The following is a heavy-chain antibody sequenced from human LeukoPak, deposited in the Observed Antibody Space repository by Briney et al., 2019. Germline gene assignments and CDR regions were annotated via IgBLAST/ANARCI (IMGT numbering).Heavy chain of an antibody. D-gene: IGHD3-22*01. V-gene: IGHV4-38-2*02. CDR1: GYSISSGYY. Sequence: SETLSLTCTVSGYSISSGYYWGWIRQPPGKGLEWIGSIYHSGSTYYNPSLKSRVTISVDTPKNQFSLKLSSVTAADTAVYYCARDRSYDSSGYYQYYFDYWGQGTLVTVSS. J-gene: IGHJ4*02. CDR2: IYHSGST. CDR3: ARDRSYDSSGYYQYYFDY.